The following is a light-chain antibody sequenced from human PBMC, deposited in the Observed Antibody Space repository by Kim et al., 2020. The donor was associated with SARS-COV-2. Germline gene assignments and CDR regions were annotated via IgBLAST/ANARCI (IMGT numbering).Light chain of an antibody. J-gene: IGLJ2*01. Sequence: GQSVTISCTGSYNDIGRYDYVSGYQSHPGGAPKLMIYDVSRRPSGVPDRFSGSKSGNTASLTVSGLQAEDEADYYCSSYTGSNTLIFGGGTQLTVL. CDR2: DVS. CDR3: SSYTGSNTLI. CDR1: YNDIGRYDY. V-gene: IGLV2-8*01.